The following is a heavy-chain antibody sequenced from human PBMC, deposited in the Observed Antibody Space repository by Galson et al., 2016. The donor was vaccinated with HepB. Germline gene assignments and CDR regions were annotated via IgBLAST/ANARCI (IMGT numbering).Heavy chain of an antibody. CDR2: IKQDGGET. CDR3: VRSKSMSHRFLGLPRNQRGFNYGSLVFDL. D-gene: IGHD5-18*01. V-gene: IGHV3-7*03. CDR1: GFTFGGFW. J-gene: IGHJ5*02. Sequence: SLRLSCASSGFTFGGFWMSWVRQAPGKGLQWVATIKQDGGETYYVDSVRGRFTISKDNPKRPLYVQMNGLRVEDTAVYYCVRSKSMSHRFLGLPRNQRGFNYGSLVFDLWGQGMLVTVSS.